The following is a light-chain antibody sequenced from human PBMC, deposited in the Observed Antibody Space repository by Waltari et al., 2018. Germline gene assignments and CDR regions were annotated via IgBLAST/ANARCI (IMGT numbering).Light chain of an antibody. CDR1: QSINTW. J-gene: IGKJ2*01. V-gene: IGKV1-5*03. CDR2: KTS. Sequence: DIQMTQFPSTLSASVGDRVTITCRASQSINTWLAWYQQKPGKAPNLLIYKTSTLESGVPSRFTGSGSGTEFTLTIDSLQPDDFATYYCQQYNSYSNTFGQGTKVEI. CDR3: QQYNSYSNT.